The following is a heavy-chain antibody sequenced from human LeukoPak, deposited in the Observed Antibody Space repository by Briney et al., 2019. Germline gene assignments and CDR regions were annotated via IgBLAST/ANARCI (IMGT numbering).Heavy chain of an antibody. Sequence: GGSLRLSCAASGFTFSSYGMHWVRQAPGKGLEWVAVISYDGSNKYYADSVKGRFTISRDNSMNTLYLQMNSLRAEDTAVYYCAKPSGSSPLQLYNWFDPWGQGTLVTVSS. CDR2: ISYDGSNK. D-gene: IGHD3-10*01. CDR1: GFTFSSYG. CDR3: AKPSGSSPLQLYNWFDP. V-gene: IGHV3-30*18. J-gene: IGHJ5*02.